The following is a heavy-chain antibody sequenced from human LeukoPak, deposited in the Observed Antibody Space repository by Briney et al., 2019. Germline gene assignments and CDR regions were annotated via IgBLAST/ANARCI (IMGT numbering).Heavy chain of an antibody. CDR2: INPNSGGT. Sequence: ASVKVSCKASGYTFTGYYMHWVRQAPGQGLEWMGWINPNSGGTNYAQKFQGRVTMTRDTSISTAYMELSRLRSDDTAVYYRARMGDYGSGSYPFDYWGQGTLVTVSS. J-gene: IGHJ4*02. CDR1: GYTFTGYY. CDR3: ARMGDYGSGSYPFDY. D-gene: IGHD3-10*01. V-gene: IGHV1-2*02.